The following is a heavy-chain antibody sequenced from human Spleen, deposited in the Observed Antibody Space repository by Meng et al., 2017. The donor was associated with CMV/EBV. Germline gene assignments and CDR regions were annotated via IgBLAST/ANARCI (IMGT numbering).Heavy chain of an antibody. CDR3: AKEYYDFWSGYWDY. CDR1: EFTFNTYT. V-gene: IGHV3-30*02. J-gene: IGHJ4*02. CDR2: IRSDGSNE. Sequence: GESLKISCAASEFTFNTYTIDWVRQAPGKGLEGVAFIRSDGSNEYYADSVKGRFTISRDNSKNTLYLQMNSLRAEDTAVYYCAKEYYDFWSGYWDYWGQGTLVTVSS. D-gene: IGHD3-3*01.